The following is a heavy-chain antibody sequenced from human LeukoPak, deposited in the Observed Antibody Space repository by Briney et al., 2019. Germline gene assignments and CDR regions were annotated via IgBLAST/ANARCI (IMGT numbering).Heavy chain of an antibody. V-gene: IGHV3-48*01. J-gene: IGHJ6*03. CDR2: ISSSSSTI. CDR1: GFTFDDYA. CDR3: ARVARGGDLAYYDFWSGYYNYYYMDV. Sequence: GGSLRLSCAASGFTFDDYAMHWVRQAPGKGLEWVSYISSSSSTIYYADSVKGRFTISRDNAKNSLYLQMNSLRAEDTAVYYCARVARGGDLAYYDFWSGYYNYYYMDVWGKGTTVTVSS. D-gene: IGHD3-3*01.